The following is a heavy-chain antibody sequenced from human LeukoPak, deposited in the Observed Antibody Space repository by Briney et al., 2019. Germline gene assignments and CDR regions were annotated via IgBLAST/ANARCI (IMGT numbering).Heavy chain of an antibody. CDR2: IWYDGSNK. J-gene: IGHJ5*02. V-gene: IGHV3-33*01. CDR1: GFTFSSYG. Sequence: GGSLRLSCAASGFTFSSYGMHWVRQAPGKGLEWVAVIWYDGSNKYYADSVKGRFTISRDNSKNTPYLQMNSLRAEDTAVYYCARDVNDFWSGYHKERAYWFDPWGQGTLVTVSS. CDR3: ARDVNDFWSGYHKERAYWFDP. D-gene: IGHD3-3*01.